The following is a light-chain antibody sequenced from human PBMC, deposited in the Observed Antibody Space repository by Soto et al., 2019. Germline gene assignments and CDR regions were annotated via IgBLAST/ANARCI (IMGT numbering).Light chain of an antibody. V-gene: IGLV2-14*03. Sequence: QSALTQPASVSGSPGQAITISCTGTSSDVGGYNYVSWYQHHPGKAPKVMIYDVSNRPSGVSDRVSGSKSGNTASLTISGLQAEDEADYYCNSYTSRSTVLFGGGTKLTVL. J-gene: IGLJ2*01. CDR1: SSDVGGYNY. CDR3: NSYTSRSTVL. CDR2: DVS.